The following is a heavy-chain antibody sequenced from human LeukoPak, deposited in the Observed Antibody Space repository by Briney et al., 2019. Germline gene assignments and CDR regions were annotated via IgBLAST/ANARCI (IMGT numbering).Heavy chain of an antibody. V-gene: IGHV4-39*07. D-gene: IGHD2/OR15-2a*01. CDR1: GGSISSSSYY. CDR2: IYYSGST. CDR3: ARTYYGFSYDY. Sequence: PSETLSLTCTVSGGSISSSSYYWGWIRQPPGKGLEWIGSIYYSGSTYYNPSLKSRVTISVDTSKNQFSLKLSSVTAADTAVYYCARTYYGFSYDYWGQGTLVTVSS. J-gene: IGHJ4*02.